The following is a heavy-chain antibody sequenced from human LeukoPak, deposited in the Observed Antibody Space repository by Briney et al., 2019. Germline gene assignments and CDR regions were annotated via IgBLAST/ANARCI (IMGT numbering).Heavy chain of an antibody. D-gene: IGHD3-10*01. CDR2: ISSNGGST. J-gene: IGHJ6*02. CDR1: GFTFSSYA. Sequence: GGSLRLPCAASGFTFSSYAMHWVRQAPGKGLEYVSAISSNGGSTYYANSVKGRFTISRDNSKNTLYLQMGSLRAEDMAVYYCARLSYGSGSYYIPSYYYYGMDVWGQGTTVTVSS. CDR3: ARLSYGSGSYYIPSYYYYGMDV. V-gene: IGHV3-64*01.